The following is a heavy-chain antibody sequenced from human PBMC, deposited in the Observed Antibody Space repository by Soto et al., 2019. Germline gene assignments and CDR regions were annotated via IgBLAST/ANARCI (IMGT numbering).Heavy chain of an antibody. Sequence: EVQLVESGGGLVKPGGSLRLSCAASGFTFSSYSMNGVRQPPGKGLEWVSSISSSSSYIYYADSVKGRFTISRDNAKNSLYLQMNSLRAEDTAVYYCARDESKVTTLVDFDYWGQGTLVTVSS. V-gene: IGHV3-21*01. CDR3: ARDESKVTTLVDFDY. D-gene: IGHD4-17*01. J-gene: IGHJ4*02. CDR1: GFTFSSYS. CDR2: ISSSSSYI.